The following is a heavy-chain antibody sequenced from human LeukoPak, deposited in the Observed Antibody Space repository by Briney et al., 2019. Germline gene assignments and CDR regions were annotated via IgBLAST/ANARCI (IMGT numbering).Heavy chain of an antibody. CDR3: AHRRRGFGDLFDS. D-gene: IGHD3-10*01. CDR1: GFSFTTGGEG. Sequence: SGPTLVNPTQTLTLTCTFSGFSFTTGGEGVGWLRQPPGKTLEWLGVISWDDNPRYGPSLKSRLTITRDTSKNQVVLTMTNMDPIDTATYFCAHRRRGFGDLFDSWGQGTLVIVSS. CDR2: ISWDDNP. V-gene: IGHV2-5*05. J-gene: IGHJ4*02.